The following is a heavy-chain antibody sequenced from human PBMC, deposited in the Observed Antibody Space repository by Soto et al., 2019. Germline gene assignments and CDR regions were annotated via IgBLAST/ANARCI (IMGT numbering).Heavy chain of an antibody. V-gene: IGHV3-23*01. Sequence: GGSLRLSCAASGFTFSSYAMSWVRQAPGKGLEWVSAISGSGGSTYYADSVKGRFTISRDNSKNKLYLQMNSLRAEDTAVYYCAKYTRYYYGSGSYYQVADYWGQGTLVTVSS. CDR1: GFTFSSYA. CDR2: ISGSGGST. CDR3: AKYTRYYYGSGSYYQVADY. J-gene: IGHJ4*02. D-gene: IGHD3-10*01.